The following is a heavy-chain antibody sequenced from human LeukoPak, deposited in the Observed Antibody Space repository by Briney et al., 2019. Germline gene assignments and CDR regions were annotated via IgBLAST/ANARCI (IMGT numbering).Heavy chain of an antibody. Sequence: GGSLRLSCVASGFTFTNYWMSWVRQAPGKGLEWVANIKDDGNEKYYVDSVKGRFTISRDNAKNSLYLQMNSLRAEDTAVYYCGRDPYYDSLDYWGQGTMVTVSS. CDR2: IKDDGNEK. CDR1: GFTFTNYW. J-gene: IGHJ4*02. D-gene: IGHD3-22*01. CDR3: GRDPYYDSLDY. V-gene: IGHV3-7*01.